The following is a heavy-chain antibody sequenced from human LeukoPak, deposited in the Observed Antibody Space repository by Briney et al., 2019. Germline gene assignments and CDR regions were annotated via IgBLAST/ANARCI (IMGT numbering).Heavy chain of an antibody. CDR3: ASSYYDILTGYQELDH. V-gene: IGHV3-33*01. Sequence: GGSLRLSCAASGFIFSSYGMHWVRQAPGKGLEWVAVIWYDGSSKNYADSIKGRFTISRDNSKNTLYLQMNSLRAEDTAVYYCASSYYDILTGYQELDHWGQGTLVTVSS. J-gene: IGHJ4*02. CDR1: GFIFSSYG. CDR2: IWYDGSSK. D-gene: IGHD3-9*01.